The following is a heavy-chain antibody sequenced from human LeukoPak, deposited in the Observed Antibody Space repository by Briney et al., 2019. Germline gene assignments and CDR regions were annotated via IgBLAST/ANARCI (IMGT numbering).Heavy chain of an antibody. D-gene: IGHD3-10*01. CDR3: ARGRGPHYYGSGPHRGYFQH. Sequence: SETLSLTCTVSGASIRSYYWSWIRQAPGKGLEWIGYIYHSGSTNYNPSLKSRVTISVDTSKNQFSLKLSSVTAADTAVYYCARGRGPHYYGSGPHRGYFQHWGQGTLVTVSS. J-gene: IGHJ1*01. V-gene: IGHV4-59*12. CDR2: IYHSGST. CDR1: GASIRSYY.